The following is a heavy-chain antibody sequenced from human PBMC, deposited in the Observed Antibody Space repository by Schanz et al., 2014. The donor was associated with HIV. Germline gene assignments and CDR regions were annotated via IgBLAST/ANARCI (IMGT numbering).Heavy chain of an antibody. V-gene: IGHV3-33*06. CDR2: IWYDGSNR. CDR3: AKDRITGTTGVPYYYYGMDV. D-gene: IGHD1-7*01. Sequence: VQLVESGGGLVQPGRSLRLSCAASGFTFSSYGMHWVRQAPGKGLEWVAVIWYDGSNRDYADSVKGRFTISRDNSKNTLYLQMNSLRAEDTAVYYCAKDRITGTTGVPYYYYGMDVWGQGTTVTVSS. CDR1: GFTFSSYG. J-gene: IGHJ6*02.